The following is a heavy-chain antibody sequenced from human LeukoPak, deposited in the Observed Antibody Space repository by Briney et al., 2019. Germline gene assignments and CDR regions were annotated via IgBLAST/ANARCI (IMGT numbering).Heavy chain of an antibody. Sequence: GGSLRLSCAASGFTFSSYSMNWVRQAPGKGLEWVAYSSSRGTSIHYADSVKGRFTISRDNGKKSLYLQMDSLRAEDTAVYYCAREAHFSLEYWGQGTLVTVSS. V-gene: IGHV3-48*04. J-gene: IGHJ4*02. CDR2: SSSRGTSI. CDR3: AREAHFSLEY. D-gene: IGHD2/OR15-2a*01. CDR1: GFTFSSYS.